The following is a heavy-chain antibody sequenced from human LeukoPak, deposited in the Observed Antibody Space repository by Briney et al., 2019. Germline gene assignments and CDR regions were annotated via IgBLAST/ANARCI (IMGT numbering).Heavy chain of an antibody. V-gene: IGHV4-34*01. CDR2: INHSGST. Sequence: SETLSLTCAVYGGSFSGYYWSWLRQPPGKGLEWIGEINHSGSTNYNPSLKSRVTISVDTSKNQSSLKLSSVTAADTAVYYCARAHPQSYFDYWGQGTLVTVSS. CDR1: GGSFSGYY. J-gene: IGHJ4*02. CDR3: ARAHPQSYFDY.